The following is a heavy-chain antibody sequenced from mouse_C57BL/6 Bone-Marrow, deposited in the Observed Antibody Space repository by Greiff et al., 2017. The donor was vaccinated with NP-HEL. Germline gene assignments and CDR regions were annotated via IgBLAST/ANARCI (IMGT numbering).Heavy chain of an antibody. CDR2: IDPSDSYT. J-gene: IGHJ3*01. Sequence: VHLVESGAELVMPGASVKLSCKASGYTFTSYWMHWVKQRPGQGLEWIGEIDPSDSYTNYNQKFKGKSTLTVDKSSSTAYMQLSSLTSEDSAVYYCAREGLLPFAYWGQGTLVTVSA. CDR1: GYTFTSYW. D-gene: IGHD2-3*01. CDR3: AREGLLPFAY. V-gene: IGHV1-69*01.